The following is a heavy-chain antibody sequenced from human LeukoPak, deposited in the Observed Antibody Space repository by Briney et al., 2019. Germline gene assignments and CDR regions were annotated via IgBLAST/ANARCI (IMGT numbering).Heavy chain of an antibody. D-gene: IGHD5-18*01. V-gene: IGHV4-59*01. CDR3: ARDRHSFGG. CDR1: GGSISSYY. Sequence: NSSETLSLTCTVSGGSISSYYWSWIRQPPGKGLEWIGYICYSGSTNYNPSLKSRVTISVDTSKNQFSLKLSSVTAADTAVYYCARDRHSFGGWGQGTLVTVSS. J-gene: IGHJ4*02. CDR2: ICYSGST.